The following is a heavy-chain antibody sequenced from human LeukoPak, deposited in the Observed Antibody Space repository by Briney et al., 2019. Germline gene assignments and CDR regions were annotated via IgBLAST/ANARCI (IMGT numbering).Heavy chain of an antibody. CDR1: GYTFTSYD. J-gene: IGHJ4*02. D-gene: IGHD6-19*01. Sequence: ASVKVSCKASGYTFTSYDINWVRQATGQGLEWMGWMNPNSGNTGYAQKFQGRVTMTRNTSISTAYMEPSSLRSEDTAVYYCAREAVAGTNEAIDYWGQGTLVTVSS. CDR3: AREAVAGTNEAIDY. V-gene: IGHV1-8*01. CDR2: MNPNSGNT.